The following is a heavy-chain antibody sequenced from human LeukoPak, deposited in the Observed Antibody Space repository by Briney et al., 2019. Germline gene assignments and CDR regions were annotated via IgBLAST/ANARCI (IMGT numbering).Heavy chain of an antibody. Sequence: GASVKVSCKASGYTFTSYDINWVRQATGQGLEWMGWMNPNSGNTGYAQKFQGRVTITRNTSISTAYMELSSLRSEDTAVYYCARVRVLGDPYYMDVWGKGTTVTVSS. D-gene: IGHD5/OR15-5a*01. V-gene: IGHV1-8*03. CDR2: MNPNSGNT. J-gene: IGHJ6*03. CDR3: ARVRVLGDPYYMDV. CDR1: GYTFTSYD.